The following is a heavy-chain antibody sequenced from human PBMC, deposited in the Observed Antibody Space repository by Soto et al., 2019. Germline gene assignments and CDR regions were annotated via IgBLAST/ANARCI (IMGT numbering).Heavy chain of an antibody. Sequence: QVQLQQWGAGLLKPSETLSLTCAVYGGSFSGYYWSWIRQPPGKGLEWIGEINHSGSTNYNPSLKSRVTISVETSKNQFSLKLSAVTAADTAVYYCASGYGSGSSYNWFDPWGQGTLVTVSS. CDR1: GGSFSGYY. CDR2: INHSGST. J-gene: IGHJ5*02. V-gene: IGHV4-34*01. CDR3: ASGYGSGSSYNWFDP. D-gene: IGHD3-10*01.